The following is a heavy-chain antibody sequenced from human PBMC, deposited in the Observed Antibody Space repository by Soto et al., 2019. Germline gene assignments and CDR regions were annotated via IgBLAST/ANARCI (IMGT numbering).Heavy chain of an antibody. J-gene: IGHJ6*02. CDR1: GFTFSSYW. V-gene: IGHV3-7*01. CDR2: IKQDGSEK. CDR3: ARDLCISTSCHGYYYYGMDV. Sequence: GGSLRLSCAASGFTFSSYWMSWVRQAPGKGLEWVANIKQDGSEKYYVDSVKGRFTISRDNAKNSLYLQMNSLRAEDTAVYYCARDLCISTSCHGYYYYGMDVWGQGTTVTVSS. D-gene: IGHD2-2*01.